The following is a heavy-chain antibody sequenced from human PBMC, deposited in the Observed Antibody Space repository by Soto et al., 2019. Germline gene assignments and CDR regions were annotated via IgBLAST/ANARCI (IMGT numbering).Heavy chain of an antibody. D-gene: IGHD3-3*01. CDR3: ARMATDFWSKGFDP. V-gene: IGHV4-59*01. J-gene: IGHJ5*02. CDR1: GGSISSYY. CDR2: VYYTGST. Sequence: SETLSLTCTVSGGSISSYYWNWIRQPPGMGLEWIGYVYYTGSTSYNPSLKGRVTISVDTSKNQLSLKLSSVTAADTAVYYCARMATDFWSKGFDPWGQGTLVTISS.